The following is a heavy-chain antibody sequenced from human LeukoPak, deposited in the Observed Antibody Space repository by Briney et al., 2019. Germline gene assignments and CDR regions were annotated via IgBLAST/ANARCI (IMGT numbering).Heavy chain of an antibody. D-gene: IGHD1-1*01. CDR2: ISAYNGNT. CDR3: ARVPRGTGLYYYYYYMDV. Sequence: ASVKVSCKASGYTFTSYGISWVRQAPGQGLEWMGWISAYNGNTNYAQKLKGRVTMTTDTSTSTAYMELRSLRSDDTAVYYCARVPRGTGLYYYYYYMDVWGKGTTVTVSS. V-gene: IGHV1-18*01. CDR1: GYTFTSYG. J-gene: IGHJ6*03.